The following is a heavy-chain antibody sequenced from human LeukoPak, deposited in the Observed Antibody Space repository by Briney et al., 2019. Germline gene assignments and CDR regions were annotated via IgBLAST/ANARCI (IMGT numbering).Heavy chain of an antibody. CDR2: ISAYNGNT. V-gene: IGHV1-18*01. CDR3: AVHYYDSSGHNWFDP. CDR1: GYTFTSYG. D-gene: IGHD3-22*01. J-gene: IGHJ5*02. Sequence: GASVKVSCKASGYTFTSYGISWVRQAPGQGLEWMGWISAYNGNTNYAQKLQGRVTMTTDTSTSTAYMELRSLRSDDTAMYYCAVHYYDSSGHNWFDPWGQGTLVTVSS.